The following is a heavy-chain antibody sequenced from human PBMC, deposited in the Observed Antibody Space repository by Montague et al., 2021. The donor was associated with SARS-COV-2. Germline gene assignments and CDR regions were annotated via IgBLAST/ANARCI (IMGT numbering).Heavy chain of an antibody. V-gene: IGHV4-39*01. CDR1: GGSISSTSHY. CDR3: ARHMRWRIGANGRDFDY. CDR2: IYYSGST. Sequence: SETLSLTCTVSGGSISSTSHYWAWIRQPPGKGLEWIGSIYYSGSTYYXPSLKSRVTISVDTSKNLFSLQLSSVTAADTAVYYCARHMRWRIGANGRDFDYWGQGTLVSVSS. D-gene: IGHD2-15*01. J-gene: IGHJ4*02.